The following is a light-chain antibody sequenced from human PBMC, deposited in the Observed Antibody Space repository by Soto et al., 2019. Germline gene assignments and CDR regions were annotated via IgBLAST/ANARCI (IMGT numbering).Light chain of an antibody. J-gene: IGLJ1*01. CDR1: SSDVCGYDY. Sequence: QSVLTQPGSGSGSPGQSITISCTGTSSDVCGYDYVSWYQQHPGKAPKLMIYDVSNRPSGVSNRFSGSKSGNTASLTISGLQAEDEADYYCSSYTSSSTPLYVFGTGTKVTVL. CDR3: SSYTSSSTPLYV. V-gene: IGLV2-14*01. CDR2: DVS.